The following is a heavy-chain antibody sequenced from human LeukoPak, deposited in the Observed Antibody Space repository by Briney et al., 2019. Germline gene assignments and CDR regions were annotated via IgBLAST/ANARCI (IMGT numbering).Heavy chain of an antibody. CDR2: ISGTGGST. D-gene: IGHD5-18*01. CDR1: GFTFSNYG. Sequence: GGSLRLSCAASGFTFSNYGMSWVRQAPGKGLEWVSAISGTGGSTYYADSVKGRLTISRDNSKNTLYLQMNSLRAEDTAVYYCAKDRVVGIQLWHDAFDIWGQGTMVTVSS. J-gene: IGHJ3*02. CDR3: AKDRVVGIQLWHDAFDI. V-gene: IGHV3-23*01.